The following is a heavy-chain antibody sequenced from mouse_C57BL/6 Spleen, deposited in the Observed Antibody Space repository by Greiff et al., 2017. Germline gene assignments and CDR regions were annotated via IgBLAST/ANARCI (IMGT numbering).Heavy chain of an antibody. J-gene: IGHJ1*03. CDR3: ARLGDYDVHWYYDV. D-gene: IGHD2-4*01. V-gene: IGHV1-81*01. Sequence: VKLQESGAELARPGASVKLSCKASGYTFTSYGVSWVKQRTGQGLEWIGEIYPRSGNTYYNENFKGKATLTADKSSSTAYMELRSLTSEDSAVYFCARLGDYDVHWYYDVWGTGTTVTVSS. CDR1: GYTFTSYG. CDR2: IYPRSGNT.